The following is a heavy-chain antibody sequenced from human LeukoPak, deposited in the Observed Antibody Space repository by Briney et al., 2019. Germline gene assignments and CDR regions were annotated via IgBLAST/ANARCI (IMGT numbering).Heavy chain of an antibody. J-gene: IGHJ6*03. D-gene: IGHD6-13*01. Sequence: SVKVSCKASGGTFSSYAISWVRHAPGQGLEWMGGIIPIFGTANYAQKFQGRVTITADKSTSTAYMELRSLRSEDTAVYYCASWRSSKNYYYYYMDVWGKGTTVTVSS. CDR1: GGTFSSYA. CDR2: IIPIFGTA. V-gene: IGHV1-69*06. CDR3: ASWRSSKNYYYYYMDV.